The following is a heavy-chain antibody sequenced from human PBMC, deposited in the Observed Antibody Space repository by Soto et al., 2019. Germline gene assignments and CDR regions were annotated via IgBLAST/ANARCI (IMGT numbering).Heavy chain of an antibody. CDR1: GGSFSGYY. J-gene: IGHJ4*02. Sequence: SETLSLTCAVYGGSFSGYYWSWIRQPPGKGLEWIGENNHSGSTNYNPSLKSRVTISVDTSKNQFSLKLSSVTAADTAVYYCARVRYGDYDHNWGQGTLVTVSS. CDR2: NNHSGST. D-gene: IGHD4-17*01. V-gene: IGHV4-34*01. CDR3: ARVRYGDYDHN.